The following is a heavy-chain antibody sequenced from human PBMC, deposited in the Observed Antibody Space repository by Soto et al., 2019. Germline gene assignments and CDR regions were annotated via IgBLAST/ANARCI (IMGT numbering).Heavy chain of an antibody. CDR1: GGSISSYY. Sequence: QVQLQESGPGLVKPSETLSLTCTVSGGSISSYYWSWIRQPPGKGLEWIGYIYYSGSTNYNPSLKSRVTISVDTSKNQCSLKLSSVTAADTAVYYCARDAYDSSGYLLDYWGQGTLVTVSS. CDR2: IYYSGST. CDR3: ARDAYDSSGYLLDY. D-gene: IGHD3-22*01. V-gene: IGHV4-59*01. J-gene: IGHJ4*02.